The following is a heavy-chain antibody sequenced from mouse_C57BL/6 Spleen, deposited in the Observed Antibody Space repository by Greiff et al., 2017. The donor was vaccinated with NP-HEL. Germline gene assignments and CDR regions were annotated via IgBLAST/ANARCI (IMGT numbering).Heavy chain of an antibody. J-gene: IGHJ3*01. CDR1: GFNIKDYY. D-gene: IGHD1-1*01. Sequence: EVQLQQSGAELVKPGASVKLSCTASGFNIKDYYMHWVKQRTEQGLEWIGRIDPEDGDTKYAPKFQGKATITADTSSNTAYLQLSSLTSEDTAVYYCARGDYYGSSPAWFAYWGQGTLVTVSA. CDR3: ARGDYYGSSPAWFAY. V-gene: IGHV14-2*01. CDR2: IDPEDGDT.